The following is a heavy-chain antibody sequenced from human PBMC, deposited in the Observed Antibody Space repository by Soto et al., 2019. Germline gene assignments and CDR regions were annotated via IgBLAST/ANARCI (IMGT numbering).Heavy chain of an antibody. CDR2: IIPIFGTA. J-gene: IGHJ6*02. CDR1: GGAFSIYA. D-gene: IGHD3-3*01. V-gene: IGHV1-69*13. Sequence: SVKVSCKAPGGAFSIYAISWLRQAPGQGLEWMGGIIPIFGTANYAQKFQGRVKITADESTSTGDMELSSLRTKDTAVYYCAREDDFYGMDVWGQGTTVTVSS. CDR3: AREDDFYGMDV.